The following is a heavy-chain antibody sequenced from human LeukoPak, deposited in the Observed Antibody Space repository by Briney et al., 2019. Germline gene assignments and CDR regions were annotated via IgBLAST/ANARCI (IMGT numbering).Heavy chain of an antibody. CDR1: GFTFSSYA. Sequence: GGSLRLSCSASGFTFSSYALHWVRQAPGKGLEYLSAIEGAGKSTHYADSVKGRFTISRDNSKNTLYLQMSSLRPEDTAVYYCVEAYFTNRWEPFDYWGRGTLVTVSS. J-gene: IGHJ4*02. V-gene: IGHV3-64D*06. D-gene: IGHD1-14*01. CDR3: VEAYFTNRWEPFDY. CDR2: IEGAGKST.